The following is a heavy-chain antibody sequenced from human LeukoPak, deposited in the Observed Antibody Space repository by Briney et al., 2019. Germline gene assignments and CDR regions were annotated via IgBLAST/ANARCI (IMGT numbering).Heavy chain of an antibody. V-gene: IGHV1-69*05. J-gene: IGHJ4*02. CDR1: GGTFSSYA. CDR3: ARDSRDGYNPFDY. Sequence: GASVKVSCKASGGTFSSYAISWVRQAPGQGLEWMGGIIPIFGTANYAQKFQGRVTITTDESTSTAYMELSSLRSEDTAVYYCARDSRDGYNPFDYWGQGTLVTVSS. D-gene: IGHD5-24*01. CDR2: IIPIFGTA.